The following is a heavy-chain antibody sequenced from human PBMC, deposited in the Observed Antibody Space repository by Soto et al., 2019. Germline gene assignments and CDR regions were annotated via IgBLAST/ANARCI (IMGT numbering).Heavy chain of an antibody. Sequence: GGSLSLSCAASGFTFSSYSMNWVRQAPGKGLEWVSYISSSSSTIYYADSVKGRFTISRDNAKNSLYLQMNSLRAEDTAVYYCARAQTYYYGSGSGDYWGQGTLVTVSS. CDR3: ARAQTYYYGSGSGDY. CDR1: GFTFSSYS. J-gene: IGHJ4*02. V-gene: IGHV3-48*01. D-gene: IGHD3-10*01. CDR2: ISSSSSTI.